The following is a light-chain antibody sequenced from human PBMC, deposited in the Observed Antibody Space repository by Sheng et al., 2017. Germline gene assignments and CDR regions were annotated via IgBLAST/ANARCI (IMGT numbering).Light chain of an antibody. CDR1: QSVSSSY. CDR2: GAS. CDR3: QQRGNWPPNLT. V-gene: IGKV3D-20*02. J-gene: IGKJ4*01. Sequence: EIVLTQSPGTLSLSPGERATLSCRASQSVSSSYLAWYQQKPGQAPRLLIYGASSRATGIPDRFSGSGSGTDFTLTISRLEPEDFAVYYCQQRGNWPPNLTFGGGTKVEIK.